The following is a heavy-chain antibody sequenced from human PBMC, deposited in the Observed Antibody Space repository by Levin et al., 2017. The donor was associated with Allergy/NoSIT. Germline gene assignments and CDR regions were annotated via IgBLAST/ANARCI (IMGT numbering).Heavy chain of an antibody. CDR2: IKSKTDGGTT. D-gene: IGHD4-17*01. CDR1: GFTFSNAW. V-gene: IGHV3-15*01. CDR3: TGDYGDYVDYFDY. Sequence: GESLKISCAASGFTFSNAWMSWVRQAPGKGLEWVGRIKSKTDGGTTDYAAPVKGRFTISRDDSKNTLYLQMNSLKTEDTAVYYCTGDYGDYVDYFDYWGQGTLVTVSS. J-gene: IGHJ4*02.